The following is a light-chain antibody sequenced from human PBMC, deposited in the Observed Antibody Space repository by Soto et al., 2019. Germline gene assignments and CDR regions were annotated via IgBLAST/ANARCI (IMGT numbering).Light chain of an antibody. Sequence: EIVMTQSPATLSVSPGERATLSCRASQSVSSNLAWYQQKPGQAPRLLIYGASTRATGIPARFIGSVSGTEFTLTISSLQSEDFAVYYCQQCNNWPRTFVQGTKVDIK. J-gene: IGKJ1*01. CDR1: QSVSSN. V-gene: IGKV3-15*01. CDR3: QQCNNWPRT. CDR2: GAS.